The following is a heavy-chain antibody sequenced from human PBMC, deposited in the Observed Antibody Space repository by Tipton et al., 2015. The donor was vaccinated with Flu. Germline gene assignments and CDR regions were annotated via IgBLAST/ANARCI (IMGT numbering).Heavy chain of an antibody. D-gene: IGHD3-22*01. V-gene: IGHV4-39*07. CDR2: MYSSGTT. Sequence: TLSLTCTVSGGSISSSNYYWGWIRQPPGKGLEWIGSMYSSGTTYYNPSLESRVTISLDTSKKQFSMKLSSVTDADTAVYYCARQKGGISSGYYYYFDYWGQGTLVTVT. CDR1: GGSISSSNYY. CDR3: ARQKGGISSGYYYYFDY. J-gene: IGHJ4*02.